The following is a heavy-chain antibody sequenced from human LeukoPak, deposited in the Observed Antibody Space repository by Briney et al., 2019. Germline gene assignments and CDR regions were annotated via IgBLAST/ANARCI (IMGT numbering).Heavy chain of an antibody. CDR1: GFTFSSYA. CDR2: ISGSGGST. Sequence: PGGSLRLSCAASGFTFSSYAMSWVRQAPGKGLEWVSAISGSGGSTYYADSVKGRFTICRDNSKNTLYLQMNSRSAEDTAVYYCSKGYSGYEVEALDIWGQGTMVTVSS. V-gene: IGHV3-23*01. D-gene: IGHD5-12*01. CDR3: SKGYSGYEVEALDI. J-gene: IGHJ3*02.